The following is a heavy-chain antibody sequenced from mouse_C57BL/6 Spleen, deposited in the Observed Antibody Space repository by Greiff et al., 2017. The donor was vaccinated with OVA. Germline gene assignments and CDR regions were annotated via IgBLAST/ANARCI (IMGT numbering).Heavy chain of an antibody. V-gene: IGHV1-19*01. CDR1: GYTFTDYY. D-gene: IGHD2-4*01. CDR3: AREVGDYDVVDYAMDY. J-gene: IGHJ4*01. CDR2: INPYNGGT. Sequence: VQLQQSGPVLVKPGASVKMSCKASGYTFTDYYMNWVKQSHGKSLEWIGVINPYNGGTSYNQKFKGKATLTVDKSSSTAYMGLNSLTSDDSAVYYCAREVGDYDVVDYAMDYWGQGTSVTVSS.